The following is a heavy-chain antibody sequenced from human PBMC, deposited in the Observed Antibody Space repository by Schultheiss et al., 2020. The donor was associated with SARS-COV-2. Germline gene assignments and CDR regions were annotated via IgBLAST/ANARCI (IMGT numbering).Heavy chain of an antibody. V-gene: IGHV4-61*01. CDR2: IYYSGTT. CDR1: GGSVSSGSYY. Sequence: SETLSLTCTVSGGSVSSGSYYWSWIRQPPGKGLEWIGHIYYSGTTTYNPALKSRVTISVDTSKNQFSLKLSSVTAADTAVYYCASELGRARPPYYYYGMDVWGQGTTVTVSS. J-gene: IGHJ6*02. D-gene: IGHD6-6*01. CDR3: ASELGRARPPYYYYGMDV.